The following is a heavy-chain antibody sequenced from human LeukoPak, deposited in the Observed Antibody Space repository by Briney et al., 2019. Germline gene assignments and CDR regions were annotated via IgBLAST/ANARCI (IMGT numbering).Heavy chain of an antibody. CDR1: GGSISNSRNY. Sequence: SETLSLTCTVSGGSISNSRNYWAWIRQPPGRGLEWIGTIHYSGSTYYNASLKSRLIISIDTSKSQFSLTLSSVTAADTAVYYCARGFGFRSGWYQDHDGFDIWGQGTMVTVSS. V-gene: IGHV4-39*07. D-gene: IGHD6-19*01. J-gene: IGHJ3*02. CDR2: IHYSGST. CDR3: ARGFGFRSGWYQDHDGFDI.